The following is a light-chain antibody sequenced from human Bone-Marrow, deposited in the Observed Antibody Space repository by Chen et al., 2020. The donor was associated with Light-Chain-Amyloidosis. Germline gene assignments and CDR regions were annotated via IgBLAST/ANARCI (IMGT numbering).Light chain of an antibody. Sequence: SYVLTQPSSVSVAPGQTATIACGGNNIGSTSVHWYQQTPGQAPLLVGYDDSDRTSGIPERLSGHNSGNTATLTISRVEAGDEADYYCQVWDRSSDRPVFGGGTKLTVL. CDR3: QVWDRSSDRPV. CDR2: DDS. CDR1: NIGSTS. J-gene: IGLJ3*02. V-gene: IGLV3-21*02.